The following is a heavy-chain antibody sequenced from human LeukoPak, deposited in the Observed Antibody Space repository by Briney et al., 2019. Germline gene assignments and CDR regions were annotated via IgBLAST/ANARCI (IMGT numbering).Heavy chain of an antibody. V-gene: IGHV4-59*12. J-gene: IGHJ6*03. Sequence: SETLSLTCTVSGGSITNYYWSWIRQPPGKGLEWIGYIYYSGSTNYNPSLKSRVTMSVDTSKNQFSLKLSSVTAADTAVYYCARVGSSTSCWGNYCYYMDVWGKGTTVTVSS. CDR3: ARVGSSTSCWGNYCYYMDV. CDR1: GGSITNYY. D-gene: IGHD2-2*01. CDR2: IYYSGST.